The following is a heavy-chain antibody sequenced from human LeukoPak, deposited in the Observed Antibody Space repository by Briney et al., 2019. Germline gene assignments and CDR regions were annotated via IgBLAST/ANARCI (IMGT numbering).Heavy chain of an antibody. CDR1: GYSISGGYY. J-gene: IGHJ5*02. CDR2: IYHSGST. Sequence: PSETLSLTCAVSGYSISGGYYWGWIRQPPGKGLEWIGSIYHSGSTYYNPSLKSRVTISVDTSKNQFSLKLSSVTAADTAVYYCAREGRYSSGWFDPWGQGTLVTVSS. V-gene: IGHV4-38-2*02. CDR3: AREGRYSSGWFDP. D-gene: IGHD3-9*01.